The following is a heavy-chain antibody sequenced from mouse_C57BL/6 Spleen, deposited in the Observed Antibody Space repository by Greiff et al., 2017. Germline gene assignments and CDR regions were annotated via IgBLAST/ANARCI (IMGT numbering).Heavy chain of an antibody. CDR1: GFTFGSYA. J-gene: IGHJ3*01. CDR2: ISDGGSYT. CDR3: ARDQDDGSRRGPFAY. D-gene: IGHD1-1*01. Sequence: VQLKESGGGLVKPGGSLNLSCAASGFTFGSYAMSWVGQTPEKRLEWVATISDGGSYTYYPDNVKGRFTISRDNAKNNRYLQMSQLKSEDTARYDCARDQDDGSRRGPFAYWGQGTLVTVSA. V-gene: IGHV5-4*01.